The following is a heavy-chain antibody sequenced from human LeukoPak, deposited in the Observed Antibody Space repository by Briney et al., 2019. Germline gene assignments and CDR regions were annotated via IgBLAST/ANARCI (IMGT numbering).Heavy chain of an antibody. D-gene: IGHD4-23*01. CDR2: INTDGSST. J-gene: IGHJ4*02. CDR1: GFTFSTYW. CDR3: AKDHRGNRGY. V-gene: IGHV3-74*01. Sequence: PGGSLRLSCAASGFTFSTYWMHCVRQAPGKGLVWVSRINTDGSSTDYADSVRGRFTISRDNAKNTLYLQMNSLRAEDTAVYYCAKDHRGNRGYWGQGTLVTVSS.